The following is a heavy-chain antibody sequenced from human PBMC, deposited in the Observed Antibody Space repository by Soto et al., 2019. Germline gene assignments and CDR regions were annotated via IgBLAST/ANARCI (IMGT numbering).Heavy chain of an antibody. D-gene: IGHD3-3*01. J-gene: IGHJ6*02. CDR2: ISGSGSTI. CDR3: ARDLDYRASWSGYALRYHGMDV. Sequence: GGSLRLSCAASGFRFSDYKMIWVRQAPGKGLEWVSYISGSGSTIYYADSVKGRFTISRDNARNSLYLQMNSLRAEDTALYYCARDLDYRASWSGYALRYHGMDVWGQGTTVTVSS. CDR1: GFRFSDYK. V-gene: IGHV3-48*03.